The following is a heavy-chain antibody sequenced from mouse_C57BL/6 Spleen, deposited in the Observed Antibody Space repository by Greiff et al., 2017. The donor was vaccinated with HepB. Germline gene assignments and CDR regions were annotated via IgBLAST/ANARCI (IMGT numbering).Heavy chain of an antibody. CDR2: IYPRDGST. J-gene: IGHJ3*01. Sequence: VQLQQSGPELVKPGASVKLSCKASGYTFTSYDINWVKQRPGQGLEWIGWIYPRDGSTKYNEKFKGKATLTVDTSSSTAYMELHSLTSEDSAVYFCARRSYSNYGGFAYWGQGTLVTVSA. CDR3: ARRSYSNYGGFAY. V-gene: IGHV1-85*01. CDR1: GYTFTSYD. D-gene: IGHD2-5*01.